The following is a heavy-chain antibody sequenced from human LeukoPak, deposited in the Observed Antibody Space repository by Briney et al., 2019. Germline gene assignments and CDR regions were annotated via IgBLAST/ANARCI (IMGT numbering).Heavy chain of an antibody. Sequence: ASVKVSXKASGYTFTSYDINWVRQASGQGLEWMGWMNPNSGNTGYAQKFRGRVTMTRNTSISTAYMELSSLRSEDTAVYYCARGRVHELLYLCYWGQGTLVTVSS. CDR2: MNPNSGNT. CDR1: GYTFTSYD. J-gene: IGHJ4*02. D-gene: IGHD3-10*01. V-gene: IGHV1-8*01. CDR3: ARGRVHELLYLCY.